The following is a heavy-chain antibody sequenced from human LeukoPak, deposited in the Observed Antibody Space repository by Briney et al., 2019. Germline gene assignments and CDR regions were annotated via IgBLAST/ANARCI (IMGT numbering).Heavy chain of an antibody. J-gene: IGHJ3*02. D-gene: IGHD3-3*01. CDR3: ASSPGLSITIFGVVIDDAFDI. V-gene: IGHV4-34*01. CDR2: INHSGST. Sequence: PSETLSLTCTVSGGSISSYYWSWIRQPPGKGLEWIGEINHSGSTNYNPSLKSRVTISVDTSKNQFSLKLSSVTAADTAVYYCASSPGLSITIFGVVIDDAFDIWGQGTMVTVSS. CDR1: GGSISSYY.